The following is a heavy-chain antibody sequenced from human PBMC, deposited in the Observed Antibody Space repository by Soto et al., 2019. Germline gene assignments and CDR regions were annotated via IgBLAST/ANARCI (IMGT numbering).Heavy chain of an antibody. CDR2: IYSSGST. D-gene: IGHD2-21*01. CDR1: GDSISGTSFY. V-gene: IGHV4-39*01. CDR3: VRHRSSREIPFDN. Sequence: NPSETQSLTCTVSGDSISGTSFYWGWIRQSSGKGLEWIASIYSSGSTFYNLSLKSRLSLSVDTSKNQFSLRLQSVTAADTAVYYCVRHRSSREIPFDNWGQGTLVTVSS. J-gene: IGHJ4*02.